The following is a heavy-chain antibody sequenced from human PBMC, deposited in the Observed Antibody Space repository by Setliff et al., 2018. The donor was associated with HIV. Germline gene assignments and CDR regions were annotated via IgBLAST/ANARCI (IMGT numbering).Heavy chain of an antibody. CDR2: IGSSNHGI. V-gene: IGHV3-23*01. D-gene: IGHD6-19*01. Sequence: GGSLRLSCAASGFNFKTYGMTWVRQAPGKGLDWVAHIGSSNHGIHYTASVQGRFTISRDNSKNTLYLQMNSLRAEDTAVYYCAKDPPYSSGWSRYFQHWGQGTLVTVSS. CDR3: AKDPPYSSGWSRYFQH. J-gene: IGHJ1*01. CDR1: GFNFKTYG.